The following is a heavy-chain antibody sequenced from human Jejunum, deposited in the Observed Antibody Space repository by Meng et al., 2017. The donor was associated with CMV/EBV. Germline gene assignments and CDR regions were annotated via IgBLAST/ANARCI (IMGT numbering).Heavy chain of an antibody. J-gene: IGHJ5*02. D-gene: IGHD3-22*01. CDR1: GFTFSSYV. Sequence: SGFTFSSYVMTWVRQAPGKGLEWVSTISGSGGSTFYADSVKGRFTISRDTSRNILYLQMNSLRAEDTAMYYCARDVDTSSHYGWFDPWGQGTLVTVSS. CDR3: ARDVDTSSHYGWFDP. V-gene: IGHV3-23*01. CDR2: ISGSGGST.